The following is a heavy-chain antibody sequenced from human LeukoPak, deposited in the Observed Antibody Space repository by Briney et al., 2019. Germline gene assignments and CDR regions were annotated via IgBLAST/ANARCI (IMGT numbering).Heavy chain of an antibody. D-gene: IGHD4-17*01. J-gene: IGHJ4*02. CDR1: GYTFTGYY. V-gene: IGHV1-2*02. Sequence: EAAVKVSCKASGYTFTGYYMHWVRQAPGQGLEWMGWINPNSGGTNYAQKFQGRVNMTRDTSISTAYMELSRLRSDDSAVYYCASLYGDYVDSDYWGQGTLVTVSS. CDR3: ASLYGDYVDSDY. CDR2: INPNSGGT.